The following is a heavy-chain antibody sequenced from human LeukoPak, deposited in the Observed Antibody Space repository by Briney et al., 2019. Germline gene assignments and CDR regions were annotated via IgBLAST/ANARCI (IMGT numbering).Heavy chain of an antibody. J-gene: IGHJ5*02. CDR3: ATDWYCSGGSCYRYNWFDP. Sequence: GASVKVSCKVSGYTLTELSMHWVRQAPGKGLEWMGGFDPEDGETIYAQKFQGRVTMTEGTSTDTAYMELSSLRSEDTAVYYCATDWYCSGGSCYRYNWFDPWGQGTLVTVSS. CDR2: FDPEDGET. V-gene: IGHV1-24*01. D-gene: IGHD2-15*01. CDR1: GYTLTELS.